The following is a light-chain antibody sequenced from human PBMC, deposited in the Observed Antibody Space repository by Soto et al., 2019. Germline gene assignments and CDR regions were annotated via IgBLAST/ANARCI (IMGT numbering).Light chain of an antibody. V-gene: IGLV1-44*01. CDR1: SSNIGSNT. CDR3: AAWDDSLNGYV. CDR2: SIN. J-gene: IGLJ1*01. Sequence: QSVLTQPPSASGTPGQRVTISCSGSSSNIGSNTVNWYQQLPGTAPKLLIYSINHRPSGVPDRFSGSKSGTSASLAIRGLQSEDEADYYCAAWDDSLNGYVFGTGTKLTVL.